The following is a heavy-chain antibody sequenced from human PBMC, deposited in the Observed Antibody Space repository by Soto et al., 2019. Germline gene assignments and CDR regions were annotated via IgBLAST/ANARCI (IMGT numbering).Heavy chain of an antibody. Sequence: GGSLRLSCAASGFTFSSYAMSWVRQAPGKGLEWVSAISGSGGSTYYADSVKGRFTISRDNSKNTLYLQMNSLRAEDTAVYYCAKDPDIVVVPAAIGALTWFDPWGQGTRVTVSS. CDR1: GFTFSSYA. V-gene: IGHV3-23*01. CDR3: AKDPDIVVVPAAIGALTWFDP. D-gene: IGHD2-2*02. J-gene: IGHJ5*02. CDR2: ISGSGGST.